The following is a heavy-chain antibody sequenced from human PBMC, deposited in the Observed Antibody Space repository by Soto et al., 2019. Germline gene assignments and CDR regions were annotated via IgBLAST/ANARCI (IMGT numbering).Heavy chain of an antibody. CDR3: ARKPPRGAFDI. CDR1: GYSISRSNW. V-gene: IGHV4-28*01. J-gene: IGHJ3*02. CDR2: IYYSGST. Sequence: SETQSLISDVSGYSISRSNWWGWIRQPPGKGLEWIGYIYYSGSTYYNPSLKSRVTMSVDTSKNQFSLKLSSVTAGDTAVYYCARKPPRGAFDIWGQGTMVTVSS.